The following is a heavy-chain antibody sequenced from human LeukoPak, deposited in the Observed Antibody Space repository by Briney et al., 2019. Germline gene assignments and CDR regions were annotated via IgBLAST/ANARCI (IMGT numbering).Heavy chain of an antibody. CDR2: INTNTGNP. CDR1: GYTFTSYA. V-gene: IGHV7-4-1*02. D-gene: IGHD3-22*01. Sequence: GASVKVSCKASGYTFTSYAMNWVRQAPGQGLEWMGWINTNTGNPTYAQGFTGRFVFSLDTSVSTAYLQISSLKAEGTAVYYCARSPITMIVVVTPEDDAFDIWGQGTMVTVSS. CDR3: ARSPITMIVVVTPEDDAFDI. J-gene: IGHJ3*02.